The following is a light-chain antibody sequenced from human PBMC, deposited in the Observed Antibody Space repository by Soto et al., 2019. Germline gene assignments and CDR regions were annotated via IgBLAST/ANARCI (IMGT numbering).Light chain of an antibody. V-gene: IGKV1-9*01. CDR2: KAS. J-gene: IGKJ4*01. CDR3: QQLSSYPVT. Sequence: DIQLTQSPSFLSASVGDRVTISCRASQGISSYLSWYQQKPGKAPNLLIYKASTLKNGVPSRFSGSGAETEFTLTISSLQPEDFATYYCQQLSSYPVTFGGGTKVEIK. CDR1: QGISSY.